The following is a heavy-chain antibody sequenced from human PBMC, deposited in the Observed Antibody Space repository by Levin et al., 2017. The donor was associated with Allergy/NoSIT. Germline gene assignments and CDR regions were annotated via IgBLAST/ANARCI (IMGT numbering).Heavy chain of an antibody. Sequence: PGGSLRLSCAASGFTFRSYWMHWVRQAPGKGLVWVSRINSDGSSTTYADSVKGRFTISRDNARNTLYLQMNSLRAEDTAVYYCARVLYCSDAGCYSYLGSWGQGTLVTVSS. V-gene: IGHV3-74*01. J-gene: IGHJ4*02. CDR2: INSDGSST. CDR1: GFTFRSYW. D-gene: IGHD2-15*01. CDR3: ARVLYCSDAGCYSYLGS.